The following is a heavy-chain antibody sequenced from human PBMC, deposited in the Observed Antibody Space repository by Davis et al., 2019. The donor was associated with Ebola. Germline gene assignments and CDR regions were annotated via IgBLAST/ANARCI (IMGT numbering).Heavy chain of an antibody. Sequence: ASVKVSCKASGYTFTKYYMHWVRQAPGQGLEWMGIINPDGGGTNYAPKFRDRVAMTTDTSTSTIYMELTSLRSDDTAVYYCARTTTDFGVASSPHDAFDFWGQGTTVTISS. CDR3: ARTTTDFGVASSPHDAFDF. D-gene: IGHD3-3*01. J-gene: IGHJ3*01. V-gene: IGHV1-46*01. CDR2: INPDGGGT. CDR1: GYTFTKYY.